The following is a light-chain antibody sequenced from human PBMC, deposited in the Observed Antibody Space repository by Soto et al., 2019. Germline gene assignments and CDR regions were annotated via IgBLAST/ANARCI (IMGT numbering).Light chain of an antibody. CDR2: GAS. CDR3: QQYGGSPQT. V-gene: IGKV3-20*01. J-gene: IGKJ1*01. CDR1: QSVSSN. Sequence: EIVMTQSPTILSVSPGERATLSCRASQSVSSNLAWYQQKPGQAPRLLIYGASSRATGIPDRFSGSGSGTDFTLTISRLEPEDFAVYYCQQYGGSPQTFGQGTKVDIK.